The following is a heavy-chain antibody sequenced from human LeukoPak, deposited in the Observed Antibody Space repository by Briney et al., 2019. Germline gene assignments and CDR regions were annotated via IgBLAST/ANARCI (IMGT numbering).Heavy chain of an antibody. Sequence: PSETLSLTCTVSGGSISSGSYYWSWIRQPAGKGLEWIGRIYTSGSTNYNPSLKSRVTISVDTSKNQFSLKLSSVTAADTAVYYCARRRSSGWYSPRDFDYWGQGTLVTVSS. CDR3: ARRRSSGWYSPRDFDY. CDR1: GGSISSGSYY. D-gene: IGHD6-19*01. V-gene: IGHV4-61*02. J-gene: IGHJ4*02. CDR2: IYTSGST.